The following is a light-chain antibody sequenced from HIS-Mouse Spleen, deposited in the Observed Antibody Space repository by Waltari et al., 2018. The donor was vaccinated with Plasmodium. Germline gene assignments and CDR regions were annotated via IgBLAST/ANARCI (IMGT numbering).Light chain of an antibody. CDR3: QQRSNWPIT. V-gene: IGKV3-11*01. J-gene: IGKJ3*01. Sequence: EIVLTQSPATLSLSPGERATLSCRASKSVSSYVAWYQQKPGQAPRLLIYDASNRATGIPARFSGSGSGTDFTLTISSLEPEDFAVYYCQQRSNWPITFGPGTKVDIK. CDR2: DAS. CDR1: KSVSSY.